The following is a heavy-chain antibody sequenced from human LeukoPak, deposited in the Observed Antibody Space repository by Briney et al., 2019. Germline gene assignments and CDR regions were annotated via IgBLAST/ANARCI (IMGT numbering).Heavy chain of an antibody. CDR3: LKDADY. J-gene: IGHJ4*01. CDR2: INSDVSST. Sequence: GGSLRLSRAASGFTFSISGMHWVRQAPGKGLVWVSLINSDVSSTWYADSVKGRFTISRDDAKNTVYLQMDSLRAEDTAVYYCLKDADYWGHGTRVTVSS. V-gene: IGHV3-74*01. CDR1: GFTFSISG.